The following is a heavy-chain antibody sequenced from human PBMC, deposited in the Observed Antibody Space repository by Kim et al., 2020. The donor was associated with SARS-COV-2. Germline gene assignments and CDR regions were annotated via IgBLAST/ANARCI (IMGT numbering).Heavy chain of an antibody. CDR2: INPNSGGT. V-gene: IGHV1-2*02. J-gene: IGHJ4*02. CDR3: ARLTGQMATKIYDY. CDR1: GYTFTGNY. D-gene: IGHD5-12*01. Sequence: ASVKVSCKASGYTFTGNYLHWVRQAPGQGLEWMGWINPNSGGTNYAQKFQGRVTMTRDTSISTGYMELSGLRSDDTAIYYCARLTGQMATKIYDYWGQGTLVTVSS.